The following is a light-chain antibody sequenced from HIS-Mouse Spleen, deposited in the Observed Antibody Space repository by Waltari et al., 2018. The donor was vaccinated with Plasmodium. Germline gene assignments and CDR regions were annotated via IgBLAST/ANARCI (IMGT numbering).Light chain of an antibody. Sequence: SYELTQPPSVSVSPGQTARITCSGDALPKKYAYWYQQKSGQAPVLVIYEDSKRPSGCPEGFAGSSSGTMATVTISGAQVEDEADYYCYSTDSSGNHRVFGGGTKLTVL. CDR1: ALPKKY. J-gene: IGLJ3*02. CDR3: YSTDSSGNHRV. CDR2: EDS. V-gene: IGLV3-10*01.